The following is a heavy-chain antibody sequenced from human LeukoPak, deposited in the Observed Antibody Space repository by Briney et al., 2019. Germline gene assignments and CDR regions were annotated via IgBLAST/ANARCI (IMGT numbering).Heavy chain of an antibody. CDR1: GGSISSSNW. V-gene: IGHV4-4*02. CDR2: IYHRGST. Sequence: PSETLSLTCAVSGGSISSSNWWSWVRQPPGKGLEWNGEIYHRGSTNYNPSLKSRVTISVDTSKNQFSLKLSSVTAADTAVYYCARALDIANPDYWGQGTLVTVSS. D-gene: IGHD5-12*01. J-gene: IGHJ4*02. CDR3: ARALDIANPDY.